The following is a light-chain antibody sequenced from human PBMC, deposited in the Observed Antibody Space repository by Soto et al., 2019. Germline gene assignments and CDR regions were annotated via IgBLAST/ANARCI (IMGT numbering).Light chain of an antibody. CDR2: GAS. CDR1: QSVSSSY. Sequence: EIVMTQSPATLSVSPWGRATLSCRASQSVSSSYLAWYQQKPGQAPRLLIYGASSRATGIPDRFSGSGSGTDFTLTISRLEPEDFAVYYCQQYGSSPRTFGQGTKVDI. CDR3: QQYGSSPRT. V-gene: IGKV3-20*01. J-gene: IGKJ1*01.